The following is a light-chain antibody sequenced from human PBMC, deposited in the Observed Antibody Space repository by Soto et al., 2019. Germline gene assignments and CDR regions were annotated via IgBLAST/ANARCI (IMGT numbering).Light chain of an antibody. V-gene: IGKV1-39*01. CDR1: QSIAGY. CDR2: SAS. CDR3: QQSITVPIT. J-gene: IGKJ5*01. Sequence: DIQMTQSPSSLLAFVGDMLTIPCRASQSIAGYLSWYQQKPGKAPKFLIYSASTLQRGVPSRFGGSGSGTDFTLTSTGLQPEDFATYYCQQSITVPITFGQGTRVEIK.